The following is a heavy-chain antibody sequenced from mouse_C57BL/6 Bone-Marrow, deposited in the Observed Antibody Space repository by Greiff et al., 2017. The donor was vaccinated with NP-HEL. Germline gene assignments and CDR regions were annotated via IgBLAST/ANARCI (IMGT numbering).Heavy chain of an antibody. Sequence: EVQLQQSGPELVKPGASVKISCKASGYSFTGYYMNWVKQSPEKSLEWIGEINPSTGGTTYNQKFKAKATLTVDKSSSTAYMQLKSLTSEDSAVYYCVGDDYDGFAYWGQGTLVTVSA. D-gene: IGHD2-4*01. CDR2: INPSTGGT. CDR1: GYSFTGYY. V-gene: IGHV1-42*01. J-gene: IGHJ3*01. CDR3: VGDDYDGFAY.